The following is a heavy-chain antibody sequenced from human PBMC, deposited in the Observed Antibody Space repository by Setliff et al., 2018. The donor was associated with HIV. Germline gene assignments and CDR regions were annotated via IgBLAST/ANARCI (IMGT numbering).Heavy chain of an antibody. CDR1: GGSFSSYH. J-gene: IGHJ4*02. Sequence: LTCTVSGGSFSSYHWSWIRHPAGKGLEWIGHIFASGSTYYNPSLKSRVTISVDRSKNQFSLKLNSVTAADTAMYYCARHPPYCSGGSCYRGKGYYFDYWGQGTLVTVSS. CDR2: IFASGST. V-gene: IGHV4-4*08. CDR3: ARHPPYCSGGSCYRGKGYYFDY. D-gene: IGHD2-15*01.